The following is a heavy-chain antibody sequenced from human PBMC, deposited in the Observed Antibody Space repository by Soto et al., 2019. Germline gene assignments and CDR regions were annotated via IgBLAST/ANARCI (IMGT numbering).Heavy chain of an antibody. D-gene: IGHD6-13*01. V-gene: IGHV3-23*01. J-gene: IGHJ4*02. Sequence: GGSLRLSCAASGFTFSSYAMSWVRQAPGKGLEWVSAISGSGGSTYYADSVKGRFTISRDNSKNTLYLQMNSLRPEDTAVYYCAKDLPAPKYSSSWYLPDYWGQGTLVTVSS. CDR2: ISGSGGST. CDR3: AKDLPAPKYSSSWYLPDY. CDR1: GFTFSSYA.